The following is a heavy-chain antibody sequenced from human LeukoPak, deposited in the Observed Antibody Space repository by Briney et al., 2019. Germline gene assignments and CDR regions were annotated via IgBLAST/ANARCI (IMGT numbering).Heavy chain of an antibody. Sequence: PSETLSLTCTVSGGSVSSGSYYWSWIRQPPGKGLEWIGYIYYSGSTNYNPSLKSRVTISVDTSKNQFSLKLSSVTAADTAVYYCARDTVVPAAMNYYYYGMDVWGQGTTVTVSS. CDR3: ARDTVVPAAMNYYYYGMDV. V-gene: IGHV4-61*01. D-gene: IGHD2-2*01. CDR2: IYYSGST. CDR1: GGSVSSGSYY. J-gene: IGHJ6*02.